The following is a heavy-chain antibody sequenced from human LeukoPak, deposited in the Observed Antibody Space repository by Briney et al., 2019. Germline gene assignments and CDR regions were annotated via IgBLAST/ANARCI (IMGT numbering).Heavy chain of an antibody. CDR1: GGSISTYY. CDR2: IYYSGST. Sequence: SETLSLPCTVSGGSISTYYWTWIRQPPGKGLEWIGYIYYSGSTNYNPSLKSRVTISVDTSKNQFSLKLSSVTAADTAVYYCARDTSGSYPPEYFQHWGQGTLSPSPQ. V-gene: IGHV4-59*01. CDR3: ARDTSGSYPPEYFQH. J-gene: IGHJ1*01. D-gene: IGHD1-26*01.